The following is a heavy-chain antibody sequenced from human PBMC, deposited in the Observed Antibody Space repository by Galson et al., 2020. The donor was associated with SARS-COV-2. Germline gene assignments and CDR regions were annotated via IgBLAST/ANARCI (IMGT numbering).Heavy chain of an antibody. CDR1: GFTFDDYG. V-gene: IGHV3-20*04. Sequence: GESLKISCAASGFTFDDYGMSWVRQAPGKGLEWVSGINWNGGSTGYADSVKGRFTISRDNAKNSLYLQMNSLRAEDTALYYCARVTAALLWFGEIDYWGQGTLVTVSS. CDR3: ARVTAALLWFGEIDY. J-gene: IGHJ4*02. D-gene: IGHD3-10*01. CDR2: INWNGGST.